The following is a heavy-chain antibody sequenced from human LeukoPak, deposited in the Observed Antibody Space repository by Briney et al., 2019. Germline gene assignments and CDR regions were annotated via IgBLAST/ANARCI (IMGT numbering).Heavy chain of an antibody. D-gene: IGHD3-10*01. J-gene: IGHJ4*02. CDR3: ARGDLWLGH. V-gene: IGHV3-7*01. CDR2: IKSDGSEE. Sequence: TGGSLRLSCATSGFIFSSYWMCWVRQAPGKGLEWVANIKSDGSEEYYGDSVKGRFTISRDNAKNPLYLQMNSLRVEDTAVYYCARGDLWLGHWGQGSLVTVSS. CDR1: GFIFSSYW.